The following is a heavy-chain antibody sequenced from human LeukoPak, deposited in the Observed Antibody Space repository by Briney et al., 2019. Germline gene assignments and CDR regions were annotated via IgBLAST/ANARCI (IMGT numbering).Heavy chain of an antibody. CDR1: GGTFSSYA. Sequence: SVKVSCKASGGTFSSYAISWVRQAPGQGLEWMGGIIPIFGTANYAQKFQGRVTITADGSTSTAYMELSSLRSEDTAVYYCAKGRQLRRSDAFDIWGQGTMVTVSS. D-gene: IGHD1-26*01. CDR3: AKGRQLRRSDAFDI. J-gene: IGHJ3*02. V-gene: IGHV1-69*13. CDR2: IIPIFGTA.